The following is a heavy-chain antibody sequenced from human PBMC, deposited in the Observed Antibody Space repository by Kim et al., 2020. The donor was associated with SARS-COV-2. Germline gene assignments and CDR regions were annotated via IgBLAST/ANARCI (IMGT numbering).Heavy chain of an antibody. CDR3: ARGGSSGWYRDFDY. D-gene: IGHD6-19*01. J-gene: IGHJ4*02. Sequence: PSLMSRVTISVDTSKNQFSLKLSSVTAADTAVYYCARGGSSGWYRDFDYWGQGTLVTVSS. V-gene: IGHV4-34*01.